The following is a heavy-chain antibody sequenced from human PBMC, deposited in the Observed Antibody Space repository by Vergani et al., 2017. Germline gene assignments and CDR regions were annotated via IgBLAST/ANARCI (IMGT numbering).Heavy chain of an antibody. V-gene: IGHV4-34*01. CDR3: ARPYAYYYGSGSWGFDY. CDR1: GGSFSGYY. D-gene: IGHD3-10*01. CDR2: IYYSGST. Sequence: QVQLQQWGAGLLKPSETLSLTCAVYGGSFSGYYWGWIRQPPGTGLEWIGSIYYSGSTYYNPSLKSRVTISVDTSKNQFSLKLSSVTAADTAVYYCARPYAYYYGSGSWGFDYWGQGTLVTVSS. J-gene: IGHJ4*02.